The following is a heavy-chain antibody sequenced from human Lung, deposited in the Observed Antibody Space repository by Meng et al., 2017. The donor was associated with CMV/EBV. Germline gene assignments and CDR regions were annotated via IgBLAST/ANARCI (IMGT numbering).Heavy chain of an antibody. CDR1: GGSISSYY. D-gene: IGHD3-3*01. J-gene: IGHJ4*02. CDR2: IYYSGSA. Sequence: SETXSLXXTISGGSISSYYWSWIRQPPGKGLEWIGNIYYSGSANYNPSLKSPVTMSVDTSKNQFSLKLSSVTAADTAVYYCTRETGETFWSGSHDSWGQGXLVTVSS. CDR3: TRETGETFWSGSHDS. V-gene: IGHV4-59*01.